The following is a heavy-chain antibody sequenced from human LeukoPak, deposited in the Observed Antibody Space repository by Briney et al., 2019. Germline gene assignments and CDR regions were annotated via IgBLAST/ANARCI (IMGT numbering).Heavy chain of an antibody. J-gene: IGHJ4*02. V-gene: IGHV4-34*01. CDR1: GGSFSAYY. CDR2: INHSGST. Sequence: SETLSLTCTVYGGSFSAYYWSWIRQPPGKGLEWVGEINHSGSTNYNPSLKSRVTISVDTSKNQFSLKLSSVTAADTAVYYCARSDIVVVVADTLRYDSSGYYDYWGQGTLVTVSS. D-gene: IGHD2-15*01. CDR3: ARSDIVVVVADTLRYDSSGYYDY.